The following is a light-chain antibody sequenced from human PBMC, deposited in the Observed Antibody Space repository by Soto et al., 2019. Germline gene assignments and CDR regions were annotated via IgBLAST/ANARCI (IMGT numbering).Light chain of an antibody. V-gene: IGLV2-14*01. CDR3: SSYTSSSLLV. J-gene: IGLJ2*01. Sequence: QSALTPPASVSGSPGQSITISCTGTSSDVGGYNSVSWYQQHPGKAPKLMIYDVSHRPSGVSDRFSGSKSGNTAALTISGLQAEDEADYYCSSYTSSSLLVFGGGTKLTVL. CDR1: SSDVGGYNS. CDR2: DVS.